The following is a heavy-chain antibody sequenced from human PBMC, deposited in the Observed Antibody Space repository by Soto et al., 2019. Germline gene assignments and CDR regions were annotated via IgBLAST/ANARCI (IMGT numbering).Heavy chain of an antibody. V-gene: IGHV4-4*07. Sequence: EALSLTCSVSGGSIRSYYWNWLRQPAGKGLEWIGRIYSRGDTNYNPSVKSRVTMSVDTSKNEFSLSMNSVTAADTAVYSWAGIGEDVYYGMDVWGQGTTVTVSS. CDR1: GGSIRSYY. CDR3: AGIGEDVYYGMDV. D-gene: IGHD2-21*01. J-gene: IGHJ6*02. CDR2: IYSRGDT.